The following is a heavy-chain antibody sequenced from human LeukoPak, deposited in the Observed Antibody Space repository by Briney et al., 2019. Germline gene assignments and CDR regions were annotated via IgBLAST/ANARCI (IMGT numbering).Heavy chain of an antibody. CDR1: GFTFSTYG. CDR3: ARTILPALDY. J-gene: IGHJ4*02. V-gene: IGHV3-30*19. D-gene: IGHD2-2*01. Sequence: GGSLRLSCAASGFTFSTYGMHWVRHAPGKGLEWVAFIDYGGSYKYYADSAKGRFTISRDNSRDTLYLQMNSLRVEDTAVYYCARTILPALDYWGQGTLVTVSS. CDR2: IDYGGSYK.